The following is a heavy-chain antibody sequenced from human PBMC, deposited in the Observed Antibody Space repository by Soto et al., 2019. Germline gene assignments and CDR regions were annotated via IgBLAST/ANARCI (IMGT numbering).Heavy chain of an antibody. CDR3: ARGVATTTPFDY. V-gene: IGHV4-34*01. D-gene: IGHD5-12*01. CDR2: INHSGST. Sequence: QVQLQQWGAGLLKPSETLSLTCAVYGGSFSGYYWSWIRQPPGKGLEWIGEINHSGSTNYNPSLKSRVTISVDTAKNQFSLMLSSVTAADTGVYYCARGVATTTPFDYWGQGTLVTVSS. J-gene: IGHJ4*02. CDR1: GGSFSGYY.